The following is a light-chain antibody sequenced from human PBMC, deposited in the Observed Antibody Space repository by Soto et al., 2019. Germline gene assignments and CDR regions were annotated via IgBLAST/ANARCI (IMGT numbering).Light chain of an antibody. CDR2: DVT. J-gene: IGLJ3*02. Sequence: QSVLTQPRSVSGSPGQSVTISCTGTSSDVGGYDYVSWYQQHPGKPPKLVIYDVTKRPSGVPDRFSGSKSDNTASLTISGVQAEDEADYYCCSYAGSYTWVFGGGTKLTVL. CDR1: SSDVGGYDY. CDR3: CSYAGSYTWV. V-gene: IGLV2-11*01.